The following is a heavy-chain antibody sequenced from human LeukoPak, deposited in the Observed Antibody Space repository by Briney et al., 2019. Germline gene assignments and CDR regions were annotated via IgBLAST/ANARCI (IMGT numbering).Heavy chain of an antibody. J-gene: IGHJ6*02. CDR1: GYTFTSYG. Sequence: ASVKVSCKASGYTFTSYGIRWVRQAPGQGLEWMGWISAYNGNTNYAQKLQGRVTMTTDTSTSTAYMELRSLRSDDTAVYYCARTKVGDGYVIPYYYYYGMDVWGQGTTVTVSS. CDR2: ISAYNGNT. V-gene: IGHV1-18*01. D-gene: IGHD5-24*01. CDR3: ARTKVGDGYVIPYYYYYGMDV.